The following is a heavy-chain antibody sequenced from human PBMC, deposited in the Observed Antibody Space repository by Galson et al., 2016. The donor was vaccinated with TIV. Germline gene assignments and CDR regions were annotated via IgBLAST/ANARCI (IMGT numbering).Heavy chain of an antibody. CDR3: ARGKVEDEIGLALYAFDF. Sequence: SETLSLTCTVSGASISDYYWSWIRQPAGKGLEWIGRLYTRGSTKYNSSLKSRVTMSADTSKNQFSLKLTSVTAADTAVYYCARGKVEDEIGLALYAFDFWGQGTLVTVSS. J-gene: IGHJ4*02. CDR2: LYTRGST. CDR1: GASISDYY. D-gene: IGHD2/OR15-2a*01. V-gene: IGHV4-4*07.